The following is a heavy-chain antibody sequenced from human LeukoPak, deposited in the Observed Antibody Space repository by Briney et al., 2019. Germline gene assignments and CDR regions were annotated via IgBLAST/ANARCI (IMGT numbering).Heavy chain of an antibody. CDR1: GGSINNYY. CDR2: IYYSGST. Sequence: PSETLSLTCTVSGGSINNYYWSWIRQPPGKGLEWIGYIYYSGSTNYNPSLKNRVTMSVDTSKNQFSLNLTSVTAVDTAVYYCARKGGTFDYWGQGTLVTVSS. V-gene: IGHV4-59*08. D-gene: IGHD2-15*01. CDR3: ARKGGTFDY. J-gene: IGHJ4*02.